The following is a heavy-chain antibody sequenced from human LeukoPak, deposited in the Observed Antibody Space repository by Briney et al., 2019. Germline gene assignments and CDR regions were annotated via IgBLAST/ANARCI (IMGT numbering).Heavy chain of an antibody. CDR2: IYPGDSDT. CDR3: ARPYNTAMAPFDY. CDR1: GYSFTSYW. D-gene: IGHD5-18*01. Sequence: GESLKIPCKGSGYSFTSYWIGWVRQMPGKGLEWMGIIYPGDSDTRYSPSFQGQVTISADKSISTAYLQWSSLKASDTAMYYCARPYNTAMAPFDYWGQGTLVTVSS. V-gene: IGHV5-51*01. J-gene: IGHJ4*02.